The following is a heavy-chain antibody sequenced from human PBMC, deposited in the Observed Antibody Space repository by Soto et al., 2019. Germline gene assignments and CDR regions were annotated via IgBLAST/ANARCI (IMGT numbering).Heavy chain of an antibody. J-gene: IGHJ4*02. V-gene: IGHV3-74*01. CDR2: INGDGSGT. CDR1: GFTFSGSW. Sequence: EVQLVESGGGLVQPGGSLRLSCAASGFTFSGSWMHWVRQAPGKGLVWVSRINGDGSGTSYADFVKGRFTISRDDAKTTLFLQMNGLRAEDTAVYYCARGIFGSGTANDYWGQRTLVTVSS. D-gene: IGHD3-10*01. CDR3: ARGIFGSGTANDY.